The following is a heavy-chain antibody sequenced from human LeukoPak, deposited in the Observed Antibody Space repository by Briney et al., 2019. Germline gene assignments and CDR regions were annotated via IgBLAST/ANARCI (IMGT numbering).Heavy chain of an antibody. Sequence: SETLSLTCAVYGGSFSGYYWSWIRQPPGKGLEWIGEINHSGSTNYNPSLKSRVTISVDTSKNQFSLKLSSVTAADTAAYYCARARLDYYGSGSYFRNAFDIWGQGTMVTVSS. V-gene: IGHV4-34*01. CDR1: GGSFSGYY. J-gene: IGHJ3*02. CDR3: ARARLDYYGSGSYFRNAFDI. D-gene: IGHD3-10*01. CDR2: INHSGST.